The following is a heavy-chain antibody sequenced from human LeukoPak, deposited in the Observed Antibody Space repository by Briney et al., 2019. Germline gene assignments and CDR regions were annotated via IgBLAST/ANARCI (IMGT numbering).Heavy chain of an antibody. J-gene: IGHJ6*02. CDR3: AKDHIPSYCGGDCYDYYYYYGMDV. Sequence: PGGSLRLSRAASGFTFDDYAMHWVRQAPGKGLEWVSLISGDGGSTYYADSVKGRFTISRDNSKNSLHLQMNSLRTEDTALYYCAKDHIPSYCGGDCYDYYYYYGMDVWGQGTTVTVSS. V-gene: IGHV3-43*02. D-gene: IGHD2-21*02. CDR2: ISGDGGST. CDR1: GFTFDDYA.